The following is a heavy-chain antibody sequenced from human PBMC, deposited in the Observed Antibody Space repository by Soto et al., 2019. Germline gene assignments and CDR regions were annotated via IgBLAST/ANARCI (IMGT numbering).Heavy chain of an antibody. Sequence: PGGSLRLSCAASGFTFSSYAMHWVRQAPGKGLEWVAVISYDGSNKYYADSVKGRFTISRDNSKNTLYLQMNSLRAEDTAVYYCAAEGSSSWYFGSEYYYGMDVWGQGTTVTVSS. CDR2: ISYDGSNK. D-gene: IGHD6-13*01. J-gene: IGHJ6*02. CDR1: GFTFSSYA. CDR3: AAEGSSSWYFGSEYYYGMDV. V-gene: IGHV3-30-3*01.